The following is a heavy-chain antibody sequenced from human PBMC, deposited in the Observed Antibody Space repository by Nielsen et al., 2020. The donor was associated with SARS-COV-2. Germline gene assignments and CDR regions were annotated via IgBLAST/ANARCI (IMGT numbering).Heavy chain of an antibody. CDR3: VREIREVEFTSHYYYGLDV. CDR2: ISYDGNGK. Sequence: GGSLRLSCGASGFTFSNYVMHWVRQAPGKGLEWVAGISYDGNGKYYADSVKGRFTISRDDAKNTLYLQMNNVRAGDTAVYYCVREIREVEFTSHYYYGLDVWGQGTTVTVSS. CDR1: GFTFSNYV. J-gene: IGHJ6*02. V-gene: IGHV3-30*14. D-gene: IGHD1-1*01.